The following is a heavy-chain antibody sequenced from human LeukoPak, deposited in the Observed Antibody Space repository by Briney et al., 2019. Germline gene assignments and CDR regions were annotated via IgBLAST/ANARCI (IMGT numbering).Heavy chain of an antibody. CDR3: ARGGYYDILTGYSTWFDP. J-gene: IGHJ5*02. V-gene: IGHV4-59*10. Sequence: SETLSLTCAVYGGSFSGYYWSWIRQPAGKGLEWIGRIYTSGSTNYNPSLKSRVTISVDTSKNQFSLKLSSVTAADTAVYYCARGGYYDILTGYSTWFDPWGQGTLVTVSS. CDR2: IYTSGST. CDR1: GGSFSGYY. D-gene: IGHD3-9*01.